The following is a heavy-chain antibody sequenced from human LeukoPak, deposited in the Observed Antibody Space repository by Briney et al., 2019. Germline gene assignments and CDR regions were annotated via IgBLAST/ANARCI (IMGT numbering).Heavy chain of an antibody. V-gene: IGHV3-7*01. CDR3: ARDGPYCSGGSCYKY. CDR2: IKQDGSEK. D-gene: IGHD2-15*01. CDR1: GFTFSSYW. Sequence: GGSLRLSCAASGFTFSSYWMSWVRQAPGKGLEWVANIKQDGSEKYYVDSVKGRFTISRDNAKNSLYLQMNSLRAEDTAVYYCARDGPYCSGGSCYKYWGQGTLVTVSS. J-gene: IGHJ4*02.